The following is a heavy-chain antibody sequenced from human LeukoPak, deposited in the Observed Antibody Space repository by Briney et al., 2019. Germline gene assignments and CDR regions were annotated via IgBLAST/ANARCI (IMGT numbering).Heavy chain of an antibody. CDR3: ARGGTILPYGMDV. Sequence: SETLSLTCTVSGGSISSYYWSWIRQPPGKGLEWIGYIYYSGSTNYNPSLKSRVTISVDTSKNQFSLKLSSVTAADTAVYYCARGGTILPYGMDVWGQGTTVTVSS. CDR1: GGSISSYY. J-gene: IGHJ6*02. CDR2: IYYSGST. V-gene: IGHV4-59*01. D-gene: IGHD1-26*01.